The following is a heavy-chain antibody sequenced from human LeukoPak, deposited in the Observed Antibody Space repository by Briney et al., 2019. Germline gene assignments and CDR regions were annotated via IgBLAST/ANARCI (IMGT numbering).Heavy chain of an antibody. D-gene: IGHD2-21*02. CDR1: GYSFTSYW. J-gene: IGHJ6*03. V-gene: IGHV5-51*01. CDR3: ARQALAYCGGDCYYPYYYYYLDV. CDR2: IYPGDSDT. Sequence: GESLKISCKGSGYSFTSYWIGWLRQMPGKGLEWMGIIYPGDSDTRYSPSFQGQVTISADKSISTPYLQWSSLKASDTAMYYCARQALAYCGGDCYYPYYYYYLDVWGKGTTVTVSS.